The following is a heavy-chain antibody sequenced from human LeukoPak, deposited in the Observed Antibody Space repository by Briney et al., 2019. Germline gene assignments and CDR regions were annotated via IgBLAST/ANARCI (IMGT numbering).Heavy chain of an antibody. J-gene: IGHJ4*02. V-gene: IGHV3-23*01. Sequence: PGGSLRLSCAASGFTFSSYAMSWVRQAPGKGLEWVSGVSASAGSTYYADSVKGRFTISRDNSKNTVYLQMNSLRGEDTAIYYCARGVTVTTDFWGQGTLVTVSS. CDR3: ARGVTVTTDF. CDR2: VSASAGST. D-gene: IGHD4-17*01. CDR1: GFTFSSYA.